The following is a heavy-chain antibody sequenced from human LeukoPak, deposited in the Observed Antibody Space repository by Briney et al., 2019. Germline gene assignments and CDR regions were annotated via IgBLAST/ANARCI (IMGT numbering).Heavy chain of an antibody. D-gene: IGHD6-19*01. V-gene: IGHV4-39*07. CDR1: GGSISSNDYY. CDR2: MFYNGAT. Sequence: SETLSLTCSVSGGSISSNDYYWGWIRQPPGKGLEWIGTMFYNGATKSNPSLSSRVTVSIDTSKNQFSLKLRSVTAADTAVYYCAREARFALPVVGSGDYWGQGTLVTVSS. CDR3: AREARFALPVVGSGDY. J-gene: IGHJ4*02.